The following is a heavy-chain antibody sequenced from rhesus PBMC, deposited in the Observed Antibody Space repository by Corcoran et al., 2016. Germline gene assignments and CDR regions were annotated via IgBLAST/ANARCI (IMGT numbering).Heavy chain of an antibody. V-gene: IGHV4-122*02. D-gene: IGHD4-29*01. J-gene: IGHJ4*01. CDR1: GYSISGYY. Sequence: QVQLQESGPGLVKPSETLSLTCAVSGYSISGYYWSWIRQAPGKGLEWIGYITYSGSTSYNPSLKSRVTMSRDTSKNQFSLKLSSVTAADTAVYYCARGRSTVAAFDYWGQGVLVTVSS. CDR3: ARGRSTVAAFDY. CDR2: ITYSGST.